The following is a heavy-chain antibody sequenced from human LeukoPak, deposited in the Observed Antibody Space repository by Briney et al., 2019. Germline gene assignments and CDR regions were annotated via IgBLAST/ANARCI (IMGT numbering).Heavy chain of an antibody. D-gene: IGHD4-11*01. J-gene: IGHJ4*02. CDR1: GGSISSSSYY. CDR2: IYYSGST. Sequence: SETLSPTCTVSGGSISSSSYYWGWIRQPPGKGLEWIGSIYYSGSTYYNPSLKSRVTISVDTSKNQFSLKLSSVTAADTAVYYCARAWNDYSNKYFDYWGQGTLVTVSS. CDR3: ARAWNDYSNKYFDY. V-gene: IGHV4-39*07.